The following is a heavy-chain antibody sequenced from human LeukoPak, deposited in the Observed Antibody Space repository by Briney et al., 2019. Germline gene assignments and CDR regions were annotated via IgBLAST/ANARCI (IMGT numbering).Heavy chain of an antibody. J-gene: IGHJ4*02. D-gene: IGHD1-1*01. CDR3: ARKERISPLDS. CDR1: GGSISSGSYY. Sequence: SQTLSLTCTVSGGSISSGSYYWSWIRQPAGKGLEWIGRIYTSGSTNYNPSLKSRVTISVDTSKNQFSLKLSSVTAADTAVYYCARKERISPLDSWGQGTLVTVSS. CDR2: IYTSGST. V-gene: IGHV4-61*02.